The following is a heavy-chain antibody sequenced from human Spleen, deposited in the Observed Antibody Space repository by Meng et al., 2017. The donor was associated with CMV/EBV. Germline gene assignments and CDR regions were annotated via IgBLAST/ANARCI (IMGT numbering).Heavy chain of an antibody. CDR2: IYPEDSDT. D-gene: IGHD4-17*01. Sequence: SLRISCTASGYHFTFSWIGWVRPLPGKGLEWVGIIYPEDSDTRYSPSFQGQVTISADNSINTAYLQWRSLKASDTAIYYCARHDYAYWGQGTLVTVSS. J-gene: IGHJ4*02. CDR3: ARHDYAY. V-gene: IGHV5-51*01. CDR1: GYHFTFSW.